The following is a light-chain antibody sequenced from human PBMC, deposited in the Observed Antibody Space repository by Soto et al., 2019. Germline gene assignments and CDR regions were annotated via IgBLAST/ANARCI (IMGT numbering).Light chain of an antibody. CDR1: QSVSSY. J-gene: IGKJ1*01. Sequence: IVLTESPGTLSLSPGVRATLSCMASQSVSSYLAWYQQKPGQAPRLLIFGASARPTGIPARISGSGSGTEFTLTISSLRSEDFAVYFCQQYYNWPRTFGQGTKVDI. V-gene: IGKV3-15*01. CDR3: QQYYNWPRT. CDR2: GAS.